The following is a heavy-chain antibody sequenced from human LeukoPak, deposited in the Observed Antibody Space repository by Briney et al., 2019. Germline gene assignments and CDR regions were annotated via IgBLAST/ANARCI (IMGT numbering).Heavy chain of an antibody. D-gene: IGHD3-22*01. CDR3: ASSRRYLYYDRINWFDP. J-gene: IGHJ5*02. CDR2: IYYSGST. V-gene: IGHV4-59*01. Sequence: PSETLSLTCTVSGGSFSSYYWSWIRQPPGKGLEWIGYIYYSGSTNYNPSLKSRVTISVDTSKNQFSLKLSSVTAADTAVYYCASSRRYLYYDRINWFDPWGQGTLVTVSS. CDR1: GGSFSSYY.